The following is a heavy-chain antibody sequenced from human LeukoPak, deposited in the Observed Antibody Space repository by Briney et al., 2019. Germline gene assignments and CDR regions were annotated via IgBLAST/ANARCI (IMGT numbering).Heavy chain of an antibody. Sequence: PGGSLRLSCAASGFTFNNYAMSWVRQARGKGLEWVANIKEDGSAKYSVDSVEGRFTISRDNAKNTLYLQMNSLRAEDTAVYYCARDSPGYGAYDLGWGQGTLVTVSS. CDR1: GFTFNNYA. CDR2: IKEDGSAK. CDR3: ARDSPGYGAYDLG. D-gene: IGHD5-12*01. J-gene: IGHJ4*02. V-gene: IGHV3-7*04.